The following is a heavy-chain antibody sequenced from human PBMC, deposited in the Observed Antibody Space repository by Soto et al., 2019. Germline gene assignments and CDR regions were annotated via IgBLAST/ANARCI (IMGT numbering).Heavy chain of an antibody. CDR3: AREWLTMGPYYGMDV. D-gene: IGHD6-19*01. V-gene: IGHV3-7*01. Sequence: EVQLVESGGGLVQPGGSLRLSCAASGFTFSSYWMPWVRQAPGKGLEWVANIKQVGSEKDYVDSVKGRFTISRDNAKNALYLQMNSLRAEDTAVYYCAREWLTMGPYYGMDVWGQGTTVTVSS. CDR1: GFTFSSYW. J-gene: IGHJ6*02. CDR2: IKQVGSEK.